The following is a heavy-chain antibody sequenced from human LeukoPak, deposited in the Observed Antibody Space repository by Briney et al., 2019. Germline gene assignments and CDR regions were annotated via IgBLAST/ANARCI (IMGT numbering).Heavy chain of an antibody. V-gene: IGHV4-39*07. J-gene: IGHJ3*02. D-gene: IGHD2/OR15-2a*01. Sequence: TSETLSLTCTVSGGSIRSSDYYWGWIRQPPGKGLEWVGNIYYSGSTYYNPSLESRVTISVDTSMTQFSLRRTSVTAADTAVYFCARDIGIYPHVAFDIWGQGTLVTVSS. CDR2: IYYSGST. CDR3: ARDIGIYPHVAFDI. CDR1: GGSIRSSDYY.